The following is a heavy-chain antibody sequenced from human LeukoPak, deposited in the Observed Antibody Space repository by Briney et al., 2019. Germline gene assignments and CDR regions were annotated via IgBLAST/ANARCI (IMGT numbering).Heavy chain of an antibody. CDR1: GFTFSNYW. Sequence: GGSLRLSCAASGFTFSNYWMNWVRQAPGKGLEWVSGIYSDGSTYYADSVKGRFTISRDNSKNTLYLQMNSLRAEDTAVYYCARGSYCSGGSCYPLFDYWGQGTLVTVSS. CDR2: IYSDGST. D-gene: IGHD2-15*01. J-gene: IGHJ4*02. CDR3: ARGSYCSGGSCYPLFDY. V-gene: IGHV3-53*01.